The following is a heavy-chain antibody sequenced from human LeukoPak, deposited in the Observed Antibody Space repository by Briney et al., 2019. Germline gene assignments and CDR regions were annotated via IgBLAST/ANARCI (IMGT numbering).Heavy chain of an antibody. Sequence: GGTLRLSCAASGFTFIIYGMSWVRQAPGKGLEWLSAISGSGGNTYYADAVKGRFTISRDNSKNTLYLQMNSLRAEDTAVYYCAKEDYCSSSSCYRSFDYWGQGTLVTVSS. D-gene: IGHD2-2*02. CDR1: GFTFIIYG. J-gene: IGHJ4*02. CDR3: AKEDYCSSSSCYRSFDY. CDR2: ISGSGGNT. V-gene: IGHV3-23*01.